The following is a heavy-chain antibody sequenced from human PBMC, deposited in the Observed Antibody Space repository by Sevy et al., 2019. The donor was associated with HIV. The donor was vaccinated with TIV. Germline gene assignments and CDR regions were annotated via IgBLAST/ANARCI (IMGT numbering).Heavy chain of an antibody. V-gene: IGHV3-33*01. CDR3: VRGGYCTNNVCYGSIDY. J-gene: IGHJ4*02. D-gene: IGHD2-8*01. CDR1: GFTFRSYG. CDR2: IWDNGSKK. Sequence: GGCLRLSCAASGFTFRSYGMHWVRQAPGKGLEWVAVIWDNGSKKYYADSVKGRFTISRDNSKNTLYLQMNSLRAEDTAVYYCVRGGYCTNNVCYGSIDYWGRGTLVTVSS.